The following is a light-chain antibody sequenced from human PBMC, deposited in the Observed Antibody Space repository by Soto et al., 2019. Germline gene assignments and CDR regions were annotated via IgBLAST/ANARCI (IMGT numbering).Light chain of an antibody. CDR1: STDVGGYNY. J-gene: IGLJ1*01. V-gene: IGLV2-14*01. Sequence: QSVLTQPASVSGSPGQSITISCSGSSTDVGGYNYVSWYQQHPGKAPKLMISEVNKRPSGVSDRFSGSKSGNTASLTISGLQAEDEADYYCSSNTSSRNFVLGTGTKVT. CDR3: SSNTSSRNFV. CDR2: EVN.